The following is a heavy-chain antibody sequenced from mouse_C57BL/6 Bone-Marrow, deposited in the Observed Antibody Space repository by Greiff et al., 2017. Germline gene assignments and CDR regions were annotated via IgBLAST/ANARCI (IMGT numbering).Heavy chain of an antibody. V-gene: IGHV10-1*01. CDR2: IRSKSNNYAT. CDR3: AREGTTVVSFDY. Sequence: EVQLVESGGGLVQPKGSLKLSCAASGFSFNTYAMNWVRQAPGKGLEWVARIRSKSNNYATYYADSVKDRFTISRDDSESMLYLQMNNLKTEDTAMYYCAREGTTVVSFDYWGQGTTLTVSS. D-gene: IGHD1-1*01. J-gene: IGHJ2*01. CDR1: GFSFNTYA.